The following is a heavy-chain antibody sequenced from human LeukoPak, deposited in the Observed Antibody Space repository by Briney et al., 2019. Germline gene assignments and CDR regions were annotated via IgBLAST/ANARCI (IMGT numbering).Heavy chain of an antibody. D-gene: IGHD3-3*01. CDR3: ARDLSDFWSGWEYYFDY. V-gene: IGHV3-74*01. J-gene: IGHJ4*02. CDR2: INSDGSST. CDR1: GFTFSSYW. Sequence: QTGGSLRLSCAASGFTFSSYWMHWVRQAPGKGLVWVSRINSDGSSTSYAGSVKGRFTISRDNAKSTLYLQMNSLRAEDTAVYYCARDLSDFWSGWEYYFDYWGQGTLVTVSS.